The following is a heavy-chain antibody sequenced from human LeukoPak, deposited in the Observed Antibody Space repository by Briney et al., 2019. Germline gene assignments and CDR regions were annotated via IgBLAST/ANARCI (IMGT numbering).Heavy chain of an antibody. V-gene: IGHV1-8*01. CDR3: ARATTIGPIVVVAATDY. D-gene: IGHD2-15*01. Sequence: ASVKVSCKASGYTFTSYDINWVRQAPGQGLEWMGWMNPNSGNTGYAQKLQGRVTMTRNTSISTAYMELSSLRSEDTAVYYCARATTIGPIVVVAATDYWGQGTLVTVSS. CDR1: GYTFTSYD. CDR2: MNPNSGNT. J-gene: IGHJ4*02.